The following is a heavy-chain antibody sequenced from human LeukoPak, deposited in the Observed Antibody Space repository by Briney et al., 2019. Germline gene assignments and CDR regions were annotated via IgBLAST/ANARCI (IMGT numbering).Heavy chain of an antibody. J-gene: IGHJ4*02. D-gene: IGHD3-22*01. CDR2: IIPILGIA. CDR3: AREDYYDSSGYPY. Sequence: GASVKVSCKASGGTFSSYTISWVRQAPGQGLEWMGRIIPILGIANYAQKFQGRVTITADKSTSTAYMELSSLRSEDTAVYYCAREDYYDSSGYPYRGQGTLVTVSS. CDR1: GGTFSSYT. V-gene: IGHV1-69*04.